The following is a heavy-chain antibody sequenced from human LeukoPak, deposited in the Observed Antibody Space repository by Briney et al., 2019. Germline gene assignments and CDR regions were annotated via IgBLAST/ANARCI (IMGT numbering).Heavy chain of an antibody. CDR1: GYTFTGYY. D-gene: IGHD3-10*01. V-gene: IGHV1-2*02. J-gene: IGHJ4*02. Sequence: EASVKASCKASGYTFTGYYMHWVRQAPGQGLEWMGWINPNSGGTNYAQKFQGRVTMTRDTSISTAYMELSRLRSDDTAVYYCASSEVRGVIILGPDYWGQGTLVTVSS. CDR2: INPNSGGT. CDR3: ASSEVRGVIILGPDY.